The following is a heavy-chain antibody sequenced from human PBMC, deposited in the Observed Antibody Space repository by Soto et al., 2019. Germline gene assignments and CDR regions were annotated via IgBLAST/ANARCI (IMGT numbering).Heavy chain of an antibody. CDR1: GYTFTSHG. CDR2: ISAYNGNT. D-gene: IGHD6-13*01. J-gene: IGHJ6*02. V-gene: IGHV1-18*01. Sequence: SVTDSCKASGYTFTSHGISWVRQPPGKGLEEMGWISAYNGNTNYAQKLQGRVTMTTDTSTSTAYMELRSLRSDDTAVYYCARDIEVPAAKHLYYYYYGMDVWGQGTTVTVSS. CDR3: ARDIEVPAAKHLYYYYYGMDV.